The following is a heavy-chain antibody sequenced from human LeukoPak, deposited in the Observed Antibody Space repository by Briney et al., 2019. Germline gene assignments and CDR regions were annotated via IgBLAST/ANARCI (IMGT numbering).Heavy chain of an antibody. CDR1: GGSISSYY. J-gene: IGHJ4*02. V-gene: IGHV4-59*08. D-gene: IGHD3-10*01. Sequence: SETLSLTCTVSGGSISSYYWSWIRQPPGKGLEWIGYIYYSGSTNYNPSLKSRVTISVDTSKNQFSLKLSSVTAADTAVYYCARGRGDGSGSYFDYWGQGTLVTVSS. CDR2: IYYSGST. CDR3: ARGRGDGSGSYFDY.